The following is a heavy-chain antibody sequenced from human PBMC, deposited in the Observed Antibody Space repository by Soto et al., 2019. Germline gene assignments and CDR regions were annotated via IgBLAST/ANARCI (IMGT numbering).Heavy chain of an antibody. CDR2: ISYDGSNK. J-gene: IGHJ5*02. CDR1: GFTFSSYG. CDR3: AKASSSWYGFDP. Sequence: GGSLRLSCAASGFTFSSYGMHWVRQAPGKGLEWVAVISYDGSNKYYADTVKSRYTISRDNSKNTLYLQMNSLRAEDTAVYYCAKASSSWYGFDPWGQGT. D-gene: IGHD6-13*01. V-gene: IGHV3-30*18.